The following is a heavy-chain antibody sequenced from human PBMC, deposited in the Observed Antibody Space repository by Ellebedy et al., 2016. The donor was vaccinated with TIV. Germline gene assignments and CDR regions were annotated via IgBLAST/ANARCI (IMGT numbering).Heavy chain of an antibody. Sequence: GESLKISCAASGFSFSSYWMHWVRQTPGKGLVWLSRINGDGSSTRYADSVMGRFTISRDNAKNTLYLQVNALRAEETAVYYSARVGCSDASCYYYDYYYMNVWGKGTAVTVSS. J-gene: IGHJ6*03. CDR2: INGDGSST. D-gene: IGHD2-15*01. CDR3: ARVGCSDASCYYYDYYYMNV. V-gene: IGHV3-74*01. CDR1: GFSFSSYW.